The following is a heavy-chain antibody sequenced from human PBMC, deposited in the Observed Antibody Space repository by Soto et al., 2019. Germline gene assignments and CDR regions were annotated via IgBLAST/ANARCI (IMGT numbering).Heavy chain of an antibody. D-gene: IGHD5-18*01. CDR3: AREVRDTAVADFDY. J-gene: IGHJ4*02. CDR1: GFTFSDYY. Sequence: GGSLRLSCAASGFTFSDYYMSWIRQAPGKGLEWVSYISSSGSTIYYADSVKGRFTISRDNAKNSLYLQINSLRDEDTAVYYCAREVRDTAVADFDYWGQGTLVTVSS. V-gene: IGHV3-11*04. CDR2: ISSSGSTI.